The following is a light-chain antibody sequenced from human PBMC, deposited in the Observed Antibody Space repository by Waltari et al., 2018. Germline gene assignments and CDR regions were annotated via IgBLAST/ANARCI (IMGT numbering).Light chain of an antibody. Sequence: QSALTQPAPVSGSPGQSITISCTGTSSDVGFYKLAHWYQQHPDKAPKLMVDEVIERTSGVSNRFSGSKSGNTASLTISGLQAEDEADYYCCSYAGRNIWVFGGGTKLTVL. V-gene: IGLV2-23*02. CDR1: SSDVGFYKL. CDR2: EVI. CDR3: CSYAGRNIWV. J-gene: IGLJ3*02.